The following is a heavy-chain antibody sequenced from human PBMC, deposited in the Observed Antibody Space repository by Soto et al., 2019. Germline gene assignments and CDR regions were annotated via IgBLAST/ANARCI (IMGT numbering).Heavy chain of an antibody. CDR1: GGSIRSYY. V-gene: IGHV4-4*07. J-gene: IGHJ4*02. CDR3: ARLRYFAPVGFDY. D-gene: IGHD3-9*01. Sequence: SETLSLTCTVSGGSIRSYYWNWIRQPAGKGLEWIGRIYSSGSSYYNPSLKSRVTMSVDTSKNHFSLRLTSVSAADTAVYYCARLRYFAPVGFDYWGQGTLVTVSS. CDR2: IYSSGSS.